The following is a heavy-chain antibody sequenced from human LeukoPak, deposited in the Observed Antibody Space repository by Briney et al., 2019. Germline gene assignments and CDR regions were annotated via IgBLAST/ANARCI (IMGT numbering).Heavy chain of an antibody. CDR2: ISYTGSA. CDR3: ARVDLGGSGYFFDL. J-gene: IGHJ4*02. CDR1: GGYKNSHY. D-gene: IGHD3-22*01. Sequence: SETLSLTCTVSGGYKNSHYWGWIRQPPGKVLEYIGYISYTGSAIYSPSLESRVTISIDTSKKQFSLNLRSVNTADTAVYYCARVDLGGSGYFFDLWGQGALVTVSS. V-gene: IGHV4-59*11.